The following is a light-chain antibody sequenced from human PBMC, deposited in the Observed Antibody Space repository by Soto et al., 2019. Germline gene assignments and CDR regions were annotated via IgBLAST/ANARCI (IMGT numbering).Light chain of an antibody. CDR2: DVS. CDR1: SSDVGGYNY. Sequence: QSALTQPASVSGSXXXSITXXXTXTSSDVGGYNYVSWYQQHPGKAPKLMIYDVSNRPSGVSNRFSGSKSGNTASLTISGLQAEDEAEYYCSSYTSSSIPVFGGGTQLTVL. V-gene: IGLV2-14*01. J-gene: IGLJ7*01. CDR3: SSYTSSSIPV.